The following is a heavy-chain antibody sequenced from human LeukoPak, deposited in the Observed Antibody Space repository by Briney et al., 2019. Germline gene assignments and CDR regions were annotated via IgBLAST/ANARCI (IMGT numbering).Heavy chain of an antibody. V-gene: IGHV3-7*01. J-gene: IGHJ6*02. CDR3: ARWDRDIVVVPAAYGMDV. CDR2: IKQDVSEK. CDR1: GFTFSSYW. Sequence: GGSLRLSCAASGFTFSSYWMSWVRQAPGKGLERVANIKQDVSEKYYVDSVKGRFTISRDNAKNSLYLQMNSLRAEDTAVYYCARWDRDIVVVPAAYGMDVWGQGTTVTVSS. D-gene: IGHD2-2*01.